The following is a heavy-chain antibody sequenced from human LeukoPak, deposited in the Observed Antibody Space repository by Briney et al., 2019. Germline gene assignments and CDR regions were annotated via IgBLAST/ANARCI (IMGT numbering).Heavy chain of an antibody. CDR2: INWNSNSI. D-gene: IGHD3-10*01. Sequence: PGGSLRLSCAASGFTFDDYAMHWVRQAPGKGLEWVSGINWNSNSIGYADSVKGRFTISRDNAKNSLYLQMNSLRAEDTALYHCAKDSRTYYLGSGTFSLPKRPLGYFDYWGQGTLVTVPS. J-gene: IGHJ4*02. V-gene: IGHV3-9*01. CDR3: AKDSRTYYLGSGTFSLPKRPLGYFDY. CDR1: GFTFDDYA.